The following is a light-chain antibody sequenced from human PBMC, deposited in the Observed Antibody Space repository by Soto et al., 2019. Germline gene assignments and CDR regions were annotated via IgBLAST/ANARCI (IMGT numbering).Light chain of an antibody. CDR3: QQRSNWIT. Sequence: EVVLTQSPVTLSLSPGERATLSCRASQSVDRYLAWYQQKPGQAPRLLIYDASNRATGIPARFIGSGSGTDFTLTITSLQPEDFAVYYCQQRSNWITFGQGTRLEI. J-gene: IGKJ5*01. CDR2: DAS. CDR1: QSVDRY. V-gene: IGKV3-11*01.